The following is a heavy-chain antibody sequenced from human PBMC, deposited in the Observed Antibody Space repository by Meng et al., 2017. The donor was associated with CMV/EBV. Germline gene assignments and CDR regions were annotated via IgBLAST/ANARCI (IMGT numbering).Heavy chain of an antibody. D-gene: IGHD6-19*01. J-gene: IGHJ4*02. CDR3: ARGYSSGWYGGRANDY. CDR2: ISAYNGNT. CDR1: GYTFIDYG. V-gene: IGHV1-18*01. Sequence: ASVKVSCKASGYTFIDYGISWVRQAPGQGLEWMGWISAYNGNTNYAQKFQGRVTMTTDTSTSTAYMELRSLRSDDTAIYYCARGYSSGWYGGRANDYWGQGTLVTVSS.